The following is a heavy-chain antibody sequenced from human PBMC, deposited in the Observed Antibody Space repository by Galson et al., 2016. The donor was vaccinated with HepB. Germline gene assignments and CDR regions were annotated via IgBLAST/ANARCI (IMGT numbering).Heavy chain of an antibody. D-gene: IGHD3-3*01. CDR3: TRPFWSGSRPPIYHGMDV. J-gene: IGHJ6*02. V-gene: IGHV4-39*01. CDR2: VYYNGDT. Sequence: SETLSLTCTVPGDSISSSRYYWGWIRQPPGKGLEYIGRVYYNGDTDYNPSLKSRVTMSVDTSKNQFSLKLSSVTAADSAIYYCTRPFWSGSRPPIYHGMDVWGQGTTVTVSS. CDR1: GDSISSSRYY.